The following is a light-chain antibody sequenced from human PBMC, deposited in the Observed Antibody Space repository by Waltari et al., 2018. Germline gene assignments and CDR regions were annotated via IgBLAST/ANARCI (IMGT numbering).Light chain of an antibody. CDR3: HLWDGLLDHVV. CDR2: DDS. V-gene: IGLV3-21*02. Sequence: SYILTQPPSVSVAPGQAASITRGGAAIGGISVPWYQQRPGQAPILIVFDDSDRPSGIPERFSGSRSGNTATLTISRVEAGDEADYFCHLWDGLLDHVVFGGGTKLTVL. CDR1: AIGGIS. J-gene: IGLJ2*01.